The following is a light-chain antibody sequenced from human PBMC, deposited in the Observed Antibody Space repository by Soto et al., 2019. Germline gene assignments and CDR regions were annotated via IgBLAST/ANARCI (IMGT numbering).Light chain of an antibody. V-gene: IGLV7-46*01. CDR3: SLSYSDVRV. CDR2: DTS. CDR1: TGAVTSSHY. Sequence: QAVVTQEPSLTVSPGGTVTLTCGSSTGAVTSSHYPYWFQQKPGQAPRALIYDTSNKHSWTPARFSGSLLGSKPALILSGAQPEDEADYYCSLSYSDVRVFGGGTQLTVL. J-gene: IGLJ3*02.